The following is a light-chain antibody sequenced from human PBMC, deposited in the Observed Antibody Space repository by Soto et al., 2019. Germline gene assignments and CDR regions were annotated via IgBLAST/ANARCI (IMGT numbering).Light chain of an antibody. CDR1: SSDVGASDF. CDR3: SLYTSDSTYV. CDR2: EIF. V-gene: IGLV2-14*01. Sequence: QSVLTQPASVSESPGQSITISCTGTSSDVGASDFVSWYQQHPGKAPELIIYEIFNRPSGVSNRFSGSKSGNTASLTISGLQAEDEAEYYCSLYTSDSTYVFGTGTKVTVL. J-gene: IGLJ1*01.